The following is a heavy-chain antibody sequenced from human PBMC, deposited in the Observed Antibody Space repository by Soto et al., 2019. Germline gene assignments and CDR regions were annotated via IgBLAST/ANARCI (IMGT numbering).Heavy chain of an antibody. CDR1: GFSLTTTDMG. CDR2: IYWDDDK. J-gene: IGHJ4*02. D-gene: IGHD4-17*01. CDR3: AHAGDYDLLSFDH. V-gene: IGHV2-5*02. Sequence: QITLKESGPPLVRPAQTLTLTCTFSGFSLTTTDMGVAWIRQPPGKALEWLALIYWDDDKRYNPSLKNRLAIAKATSGDRVVLTINNINPAATGTYFCAHAGDYDLLSFDHWGPGTLVTVSS.